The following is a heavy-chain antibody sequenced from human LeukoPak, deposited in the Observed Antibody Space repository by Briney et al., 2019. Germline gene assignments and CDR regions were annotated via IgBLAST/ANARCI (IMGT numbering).Heavy chain of an antibody. J-gene: IGHJ3*02. V-gene: IGHV4-30-4*08. Sequence: SQTLSLTCTVSGGSISSGDYYWSWIRQPPGKGLEWIGYIYYSGSTYYNPSLKSRVTISVDTSKNQFSLKLSSVTAADTAVYYCAMSRYDFGAAFDIWGQGTMVTVSS. CDR1: GGSISSGDYY. CDR2: IYYSGST. D-gene: IGHD3-3*01. CDR3: AMSRYDFGAAFDI.